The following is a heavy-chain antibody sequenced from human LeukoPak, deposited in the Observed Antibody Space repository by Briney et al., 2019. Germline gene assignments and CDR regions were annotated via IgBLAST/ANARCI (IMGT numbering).Heavy chain of an antibody. CDR3: ARDLRLGYCSGGSCYVSGYMDV. V-gene: IGHV3-74*01. CDR1: GFTLSSYW. J-gene: IGHJ6*03. CDR2: FYSDGSRT. D-gene: IGHD2-15*01. Sequence: GGSLRLSCAGSGFTLSSYWMHWVRQAPGKGLVWVSRFYSDGSRTNYADSVKGRFTISGDNAKNTQYLQMNSLRAEDTAVYYCARDLRLGYCSGGSCYVSGYMDVWGKGTTVTVSS.